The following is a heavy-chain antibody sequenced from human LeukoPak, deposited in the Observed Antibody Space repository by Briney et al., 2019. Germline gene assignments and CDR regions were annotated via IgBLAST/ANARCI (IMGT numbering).Heavy chain of an antibody. CDR1: GVTFDNFG. CDR2: LRYDANNRYDKNND. CDR3: AKGDYYMEV. Sequence: GESLKISCVASGVTFDNFGMHWVRQAPGKGLEWVAFLRYDANNRYDKNNDYYAVSVKGRFTISRDNSKNTLYLQMNSLKSEDTAVYYCAKGDYYMEVWGKGATVTVSS. J-gene: IGHJ6*03. V-gene: IGHV3-30*02.